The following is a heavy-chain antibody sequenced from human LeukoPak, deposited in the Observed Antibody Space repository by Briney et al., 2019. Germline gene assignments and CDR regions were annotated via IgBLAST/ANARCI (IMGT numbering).Heavy chain of an antibody. CDR3: TKERGSY. Sequence: GGSLRLSRAASGFIFSSDEMTWVRQAPGKGLESVSFISSSADTILYADSVKGRFTISRDNGKNALYLQMNSLRAEDTAVYYCTKERGSYWGQGTLVTVSS. CDR1: GFIFSSDE. V-gene: IGHV3-48*03. CDR2: ISSSADTI. J-gene: IGHJ4*02.